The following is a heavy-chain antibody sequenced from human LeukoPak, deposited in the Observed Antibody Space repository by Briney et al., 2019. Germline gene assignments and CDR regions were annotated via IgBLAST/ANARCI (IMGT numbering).Heavy chain of an antibody. Sequence: ASVKVSCKASGYSFINSGISWVRQAPGQGLEWMGWISTYNANTKYAQNLQGRVTMTTDTSTSTAYMELRGLRSDDTAVYYCARDHNWNPLVYRGQGTLVTVSS. D-gene: IGHD1-20*01. J-gene: IGHJ4*02. CDR1: GYSFINSG. CDR2: ISTYNANT. V-gene: IGHV1-18*01. CDR3: ARDHNWNPLVY.